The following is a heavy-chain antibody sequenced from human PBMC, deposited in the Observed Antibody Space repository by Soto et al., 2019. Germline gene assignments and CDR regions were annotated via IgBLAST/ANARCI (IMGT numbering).Heavy chain of an antibody. CDR2: INHSGST. V-gene: IGHV4-34*01. J-gene: IGHJ6*02. CDR1: GGSFSGYY. D-gene: IGHD3-22*01. CDR3: ARSRPVYYYDSSGYFYYYGMDV. Sequence: PSETLSLTCAVYGGSFSGYYWSWIRQPPGKGLEWIGEINHSGSTNYNPSLKSRVTISVDTSKSQFSLKLSSVTAADTAVYYCARSRPVYYYDSSGYFYYYGMDVWGQGTTVTVSS.